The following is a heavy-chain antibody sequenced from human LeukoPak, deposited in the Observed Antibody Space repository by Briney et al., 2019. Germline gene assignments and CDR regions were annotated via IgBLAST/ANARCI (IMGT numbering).Heavy chain of an antibody. J-gene: IGHJ4*02. CDR2: IYYSGST. CDR1: GGSISSGDYY. CDR3: ARAYYDFWSGYFDN. Sequence: PSETLSLTCTVSGGSISSGDYYWSWIRQPPGKGLEWIGYIYYSGSTYYNPSLKSRVTISVDTSKNQFSLKLSSVTAADTAVYYCARAYYDFWSGYFDNWGQGTLVTVSS. V-gene: IGHV4-30-4*08. D-gene: IGHD3-3*01.